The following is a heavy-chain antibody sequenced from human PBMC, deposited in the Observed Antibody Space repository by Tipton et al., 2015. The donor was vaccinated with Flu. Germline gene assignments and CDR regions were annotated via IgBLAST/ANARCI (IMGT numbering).Heavy chain of an antibody. CDR2: INESGRT. D-gene: IGHD3-16*01. V-gene: IGHV4-4*02. CDR1: GGSIRGTNW. J-gene: IGHJ6*02. Sequence: SLRLSCAVSGGSIRGTNWWSWVRQTPEKGLEWIGEINESGRTKYNPSLKSRVTISRDTSKNQFSLIMTSVSAADTAVYYCARGVMSGRLYYGMDVWGQGTAVTVSS. CDR3: ARGVMSGRLYYGMDV.